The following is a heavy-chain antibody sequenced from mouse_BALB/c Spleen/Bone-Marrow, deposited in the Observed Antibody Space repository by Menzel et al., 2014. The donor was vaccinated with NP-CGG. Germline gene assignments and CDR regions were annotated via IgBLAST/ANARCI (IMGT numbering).Heavy chain of an antibody. Sequence: VQLKESGGGLVQPGGSLKLSCAASGFTFSSYGMAWVCQTPDKRLGLVASINSNGGSTYYPDSVKGRFTISRDNAKDTLSLQMSSLKSEDTAMYYCARGNYGNYVDYFDYWGQGTTLTVSS. D-gene: IGHD2-1*01. V-gene: IGHV5-6-3*01. J-gene: IGHJ2*01. CDR3: ARGNYGNYVDYFDY. CDR1: GFTFSSYG. CDR2: INSNGGST.